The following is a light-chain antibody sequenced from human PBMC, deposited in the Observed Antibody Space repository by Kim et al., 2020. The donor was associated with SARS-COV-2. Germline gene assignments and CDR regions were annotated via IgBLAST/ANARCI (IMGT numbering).Light chain of an antibody. CDR3: QQCDDWPLYT. V-gene: IGKV3-15*01. CDR1: QSVGSS. J-gene: IGKJ2*01. CDR2: FSS. Sequence: EVVMTQSPATLSVSPGESATLSCRASQSVGSSLAWYQQRPGQTPRLLIYFSSTRATGVPARFRGSGSGTEFTLTISSLQSEDSAVYYCQQCDDWPLYTFGQGTKLEI.